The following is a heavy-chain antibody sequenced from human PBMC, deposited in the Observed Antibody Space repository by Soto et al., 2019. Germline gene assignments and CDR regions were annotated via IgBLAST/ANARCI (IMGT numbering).Heavy chain of an antibody. CDR3: ARGGFYEILTGSYPIDAFHL. CDR1: GGTFSGYV. J-gene: IGHJ3*01. Sequence: QVQLVQSGAEVQKPGSSVKVSCRASGGTFSGYVITWVRQAPGHGLEWMGEIVPILGIPSYAQKFQGRVTIKADESTSTVCVELSNLRSEDSAVYYCARGGFYEILTGSYPIDAFHLWGQGTMVTVSS. CDR2: IVPILGIP. V-gene: IGHV1-69*01. D-gene: IGHD3-9*01.